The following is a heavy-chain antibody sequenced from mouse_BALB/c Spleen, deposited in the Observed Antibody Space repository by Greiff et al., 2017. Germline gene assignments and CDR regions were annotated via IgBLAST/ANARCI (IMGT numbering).Heavy chain of an antibody. J-gene: IGHJ3*01. Sequence: QVQLQQSGPELVKPGASVKISCKASGYAFSSSWMNWVKQRPGQGLEWIGRIYPGDGDTNYNGKFKGKATLTADKSSSTAYMQLSSLTSVDSAVYFCARLEVYGSSSLFAYWGQGTLVTVSA. CDR3: ARLEVYGSSSLFAY. CDR2: IYPGDGDT. V-gene: IGHV1-82*01. D-gene: IGHD1-1*01. CDR1: GYAFSSSW.